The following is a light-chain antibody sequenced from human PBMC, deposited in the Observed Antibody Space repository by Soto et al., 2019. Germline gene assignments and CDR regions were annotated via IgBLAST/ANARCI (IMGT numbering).Light chain of an antibody. CDR3: HHYYFALSLT. J-gene: IGKJ4*01. CDR2: GVS. CDR1: QTVSSIC. V-gene: IGKV3-20*01. Sequence: EIVLTQSPGTLSLSPGERATLSCRASQTVSSICLAWYQQKPGQAPRLLLYGVSSRATGIPDRFSGGGSGTDFTLTISRLEPEDFAVYYCHHYYFALSLTFGGGTNVENK.